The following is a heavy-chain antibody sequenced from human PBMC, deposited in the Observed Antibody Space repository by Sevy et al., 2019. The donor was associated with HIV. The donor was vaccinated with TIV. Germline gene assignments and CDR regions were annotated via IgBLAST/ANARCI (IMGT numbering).Heavy chain of an antibody. V-gene: IGHV4-59*01. CDR2: IYYGGTT. CDR3: ARGGGLGGSGWYGY. Sequence: SETLSLTCTVSGGSISSYYWSWIRQPPGKGLEWIGYIYYGGTTNYYPSLKSRVTIPVDTSKNQFSLKLSSVTAADTAVYYCARGGGLGGSGWYGYWGQGTLVTVSS. J-gene: IGHJ4*02. D-gene: IGHD6-19*01. CDR1: GGSISSYY.